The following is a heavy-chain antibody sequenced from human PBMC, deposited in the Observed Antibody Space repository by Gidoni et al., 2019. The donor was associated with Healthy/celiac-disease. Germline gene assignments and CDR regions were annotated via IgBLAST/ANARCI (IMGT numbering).Heavy chain of an antibody. Sequence: EVQLLESGGCLVQPGGYLRPSCAASGFTFRSYAMSWVRQAPGKGLAWVSAISGSGGSTYYADSVKGRFTISRDNSKNTLYLQMNSLRAEDTAVYYCAKSEGEPFHWYFDLWGRGTLVTVSS. CDR3: AKSEGEPFHWYFDL. J-gene: IGHJ2*01. D-gene: IGHD1-26*01. CDR1: GFTFRSYA. CDR2: ISGSGGST. V-gene: IGHV3-23*01.